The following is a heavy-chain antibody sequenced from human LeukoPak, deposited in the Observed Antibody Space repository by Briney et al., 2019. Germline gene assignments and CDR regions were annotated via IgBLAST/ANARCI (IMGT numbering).Heavy chain of an antibody. CDR1: GGSISSSSYY. CDR3: ASLTPPGYFDSSGYSQFDY. Sequence: SETLSLTCTVSGGSISSSSYYWGWIRQPPGKGLEWIESIYYSGSTYYNPSLKSRVTISVDTSKNQFSLKLSSVTAADTAVYYCASLTPPGYFDSSGYSQFDYWGQGTLVTVSS. V-gene: IGHV4-39*01. D-gene: IGHD3-22*01. CDR2: IYYSGST. J-gene: IGHJ4*02.